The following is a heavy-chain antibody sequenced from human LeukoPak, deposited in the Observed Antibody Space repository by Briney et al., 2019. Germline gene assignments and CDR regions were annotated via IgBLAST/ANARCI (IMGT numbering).Heavy chain of an antibody. CDR2: ISYDGSNK. V-gene: IGHV3-30-3*01. CDR3: ASAWELLRYFDY. D-gene: IGHD1-26*01. J-gene: IGHJ4*02. Sequence: GGSLRLSCAASGFTFSSYAMHWVRQAPGKGLEWVAVISYDGSNKHYADSVRGRFTISRDNSKNTLYLEMNSLRAEDTAVYFCASAWELLRYFDYWGQGTPVTVSS. CDR1: GFTFSSYA.